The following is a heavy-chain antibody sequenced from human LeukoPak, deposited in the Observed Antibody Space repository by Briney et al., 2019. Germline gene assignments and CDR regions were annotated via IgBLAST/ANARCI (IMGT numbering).Heavy chain of an antibody. V-gene: IGHV3-43*02. J-gene: IGHJ4*02. D-gene: IGHD2-15*01. Sequence: GGSLRLSCVGSGFIFDDYAMHWVRQVPGKGLEWVSLISGDGGSILYADSVQGRFIVSRDNSKNSQYLQMNSLRTEDTALYYCAKDRYCSDGTCFGGFDYWGQGALVTVSS. CDR1: GFIFDDYA. CDR3: AKDRYCSDGTCFGGFDY. CDR2: ISGDGGSI.